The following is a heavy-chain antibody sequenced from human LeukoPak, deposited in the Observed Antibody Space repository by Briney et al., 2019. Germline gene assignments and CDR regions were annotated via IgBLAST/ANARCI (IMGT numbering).Heavy chain of an antibody. V-gene: IGHV3-9*01. CDR2: ISWNSGSI. CDR3: AKDIGPYYDRGLFDY. CDR1: GYTFDDYA. J-gene: IGHJ4*02. D-gene: IGHD3-22*01. Sequence: PGRSLRISCAGSGYTFDDYAMHWVRQAPGKGLEWVSGISWNSGSIGYADSVKGRFTISRDNAKNSLYLQMNSLRAEDTALYYCAKDIGPYYDRGLFDYWGQGTLVTVSS.